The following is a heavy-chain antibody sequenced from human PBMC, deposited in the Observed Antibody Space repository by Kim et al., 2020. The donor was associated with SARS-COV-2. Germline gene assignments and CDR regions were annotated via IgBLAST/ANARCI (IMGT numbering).Heavy chain of an antibody. V-gene: IGHV5-51*07. J-gene: IGHJ4*02. D-gene: IGHD3-10*01. CDR3: ARLGTMVRGVGGALYL. CDR1: GYSFTSYW. Sequence: GESLKISCKGSGYSFTSYWIGWVHQMPGKGLEWMGIIYPGDSDTRYSPSFQGQVTISADKSISTAYLQWSSLKASDTAMYYCARLGTMVRGVGGALYLWGQGTLVTVSS. CDR2: IYPGDSDT.